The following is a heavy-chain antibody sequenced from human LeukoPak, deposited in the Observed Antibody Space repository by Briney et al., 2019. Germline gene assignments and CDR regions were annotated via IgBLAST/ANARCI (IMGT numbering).Heavy chain of an antibody. Sequence: SETLSLTXTVSGGSISSYYWSWIRQSAGKGLEWLGRIYTSGSTNYNPSLKSRVTMSVDTSKNQFSLKLSSVTAADTAVYYCAREVNLRFLEWLIDYWGQGTLVTVSS. J-gene: IGHJ4*02. CDR3: AREVNLRFLEWLIDY. V-gene: IGHV4-4*07. CDR1: GGSISSYY. CDR2: IYTSGST. D-gene: IGHD3-3*01.